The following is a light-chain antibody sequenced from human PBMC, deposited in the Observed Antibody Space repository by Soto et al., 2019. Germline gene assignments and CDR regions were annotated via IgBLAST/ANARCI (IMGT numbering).Light chain of an antibody. Sequence: QATLTQRPSGCESPGQSVTISCTGTSSDVGGYDYVSWYQQHPGKAPKLMIYEVTKRPSGVPDRFSGSKSGNTASLTVPGLQAEEEADYYCSSYAGSNNFVFGTGT. CDR1: SSDVGGYDY. V-gene: IGLV2-8*01. CDR3: SSYAGSNNFV. J-gene: IGLJ1*01. CDR2: EVT.